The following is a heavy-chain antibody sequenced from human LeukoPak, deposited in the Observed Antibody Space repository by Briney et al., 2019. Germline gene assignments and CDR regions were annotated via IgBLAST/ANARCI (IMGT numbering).Heavy chain of an antibody. V-gene: IGHV3-53*01. Sequence: GGSLRLSCAASGFTVSSNYMSWVRQAPGKGLEWVSVIYSGGSTDYADSVKGRFTISRDTSKNTLYLQMNSLRVEDTAVYYCAKLVLFSGTTGDLNYWGQGTLVTVSS. CDR3: AKLVLFSGTTGDLNY. CDR2: IYSGGST. CDR1: GFTVSSNY. J-gene: IGHJ4*02. D-gene: IGHD1-1*01.